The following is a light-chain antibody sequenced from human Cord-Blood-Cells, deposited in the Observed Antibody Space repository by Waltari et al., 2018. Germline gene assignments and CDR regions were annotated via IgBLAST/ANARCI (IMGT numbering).Light chain of an antibody. V-gene: IGLV2-11*01. Sequence: QSALTQPRSVSGSPGQPVTISCPGTSSDVGGYNYFPWYQQHPGKAPKLMIYDVSKRPSGVPDRFSGSKSGNTASLTISGLQAEDEADYYCCSYAGSYTFVFGTGTKVTVL. CDR1: SSDVGGYNY. J-gene: IGLJ1*01. CDR3: CSYAGSYTFV. CDR2: DVS.